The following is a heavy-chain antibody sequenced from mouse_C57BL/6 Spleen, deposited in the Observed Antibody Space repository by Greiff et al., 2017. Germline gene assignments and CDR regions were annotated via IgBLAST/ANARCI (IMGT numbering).Heavy chain of an antibody. CDR1: GYTFTSYD. J-gene: IGHJ1*03. CDR3: ARPYGSSYRHFDV. D-gene: IGHD1-1*01. Sequence: QVQLKQSGPELVKPGASVKLSCKASGYTFTSYDINWVKQRPGQGLEWIGWIYPRDGSTKYNEKFKGKATLTVDTSSSTAYMELHSLTSEDSAVYFCARPYGSSYRHFDVWGTGTTVTVSS. V-gene: IGHV1-85*01. CDR2: IYPRDGST.